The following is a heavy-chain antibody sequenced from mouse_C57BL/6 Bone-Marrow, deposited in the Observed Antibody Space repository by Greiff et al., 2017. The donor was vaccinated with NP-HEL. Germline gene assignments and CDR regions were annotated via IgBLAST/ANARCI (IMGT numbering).Heavy chain of an antibody. CDR3: ARGYPWFAY. J-gene: IGHJ3*01. CDR2: IYPRSGNT. CDR1: GYTFTSYG. V-gene: IGHV1-81*01. D-gene: IGHD2-2*01. Sequence: LQESGAELARPGASVKLSCKASGYTFTSYGISWVKQRTGQGLEWIGEIYPRSGNTYYNEKFKGKATLTADKSSSTAYMGLRSLTSEDSAVYFCARGYPWFAYWGQGTLVTVSA.